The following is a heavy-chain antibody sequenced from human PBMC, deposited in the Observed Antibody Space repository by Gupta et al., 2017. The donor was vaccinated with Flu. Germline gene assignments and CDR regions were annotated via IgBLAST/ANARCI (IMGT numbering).Heavy chain of an antibody. V-gene: IGHV1-18*01. CDR2: ITSYNTCT. CDR3: ASANCGGDCYSGSMCFDY. Sequence: IQMVKSGGEVKKPGASVKVSCKASGYTFTNYGIIWVRQAPGHGLEWRGWITSYNTCTNSSQKLQGRVTVTTYTSTITAYMERRSLRADDTAVYYCASANCGGDCYSGSMCFDYWGQGTLFTVSS. CDR1: GYTFTNYG. J-gene: IGHJ4*02. D-gene: IGHD2-21*02.